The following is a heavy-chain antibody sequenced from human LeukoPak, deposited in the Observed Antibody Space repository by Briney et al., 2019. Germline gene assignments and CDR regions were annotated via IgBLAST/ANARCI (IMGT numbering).Heavy chain of an antibody. CDR2: MKPRTGGT. Sequence: ASVKVSCKSSGYIFTNYYLHWVRQAPGQGLEWRGIMKPRTGGTTYRQKFQGRVTMSRDTSTSTVYMEVGSLRSEDTALYYCQAQSIAARPEGAFNIWGQGTMVTVSS. V-gene: IGHV1-46*01. CDR1: GYIFTNYY. CDR3: QAQSIAARPEGAFNI. J-gene: IGHJ3*02. D-gene: IGHD6-6*01.